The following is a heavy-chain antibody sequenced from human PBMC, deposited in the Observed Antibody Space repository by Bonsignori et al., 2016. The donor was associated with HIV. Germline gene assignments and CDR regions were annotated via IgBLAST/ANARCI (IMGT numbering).Heavy chain of an antibody. J-gene: IGHJ4*02. V-gene: IGHV4-34*01. CDR1: GGSFSGYY. CDR2: INHSGST. CDR3: ARTRHLGVLPKTYYYDSSGKHRIDY. Sequence: SETLSLTCAVYGGSFSGYYWSWIRQPPGKGLEWIGEINHSGSTNYNPSLKSRVTISVDTSKNQFSLKLSSVTAADTAVYYCARTRHLGVLPKTYYYDSSGKHRIDYWGQGTLVTVSS. D-gene: IGHD3-22*01.